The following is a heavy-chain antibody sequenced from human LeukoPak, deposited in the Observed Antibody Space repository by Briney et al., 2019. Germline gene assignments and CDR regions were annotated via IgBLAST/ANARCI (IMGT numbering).Heavy chain of an antibody. V-gene: IGHV3-74*01. J-gene: IGHJ3*02. CDR1: GFTFSSYW. CDR3: AEFDPINAFDI. D-gene: IGHD3-9*01. CDR2: INSDGSST. Sequence: GGSLRLSCAASGFTFSSYWMHWVRQAPGKGLVWVSRINSDGSSTSYADFVKGRFTISRDNAKNTLYLQMSSLRAEDTAVYYCAEFDPINAFDIWGQGTMVTVSS.